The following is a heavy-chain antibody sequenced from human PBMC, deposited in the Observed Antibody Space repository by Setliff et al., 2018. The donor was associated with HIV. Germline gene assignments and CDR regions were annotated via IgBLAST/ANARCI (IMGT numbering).Heavy chain of an antibody. J-gene: IGHJ6*03. V-gene: IGHV1-69*05. CDR1: GGTFSSYA. D-gene: IGHD3-3*01. CDR2: IIPIFGTT. CDR3: ARGGRPDNFWSGHYYYYYMDV. Sequence: SVKVSCKASGGTFSSYAISWVRQAPGQGLEWMGGIIPIFGTTNYAQKFQGRVTMTTDTSTSTAYMELRSLRSEDTAVYYCARGGRPDNFWSGHYYYYYMDVWGKGTTVTV.